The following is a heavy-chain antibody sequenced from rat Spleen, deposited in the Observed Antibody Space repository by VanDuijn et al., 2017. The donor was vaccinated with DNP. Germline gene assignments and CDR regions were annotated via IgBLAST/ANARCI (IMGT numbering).Heavy chain of an antibody. CDR3: ARVQLGYYALDA. D-gene: IGHD5-1*01. CDR1: GFTFSDYN. Sequence: EVQLVESGGGLVQPGRSLKLSCAASGFTFSDYNMAWVRQAPKQGLEWVATISYDGRRTYYGDSVKGRFTISRDNAKSTLYLQMDSLRSEETATYYCARVQLGYYALDAWGQGTSVTVSS. CDR2: ISYDGRRT. V-gene: IGHV5-7*01. J-gene: IGHJ4*01.